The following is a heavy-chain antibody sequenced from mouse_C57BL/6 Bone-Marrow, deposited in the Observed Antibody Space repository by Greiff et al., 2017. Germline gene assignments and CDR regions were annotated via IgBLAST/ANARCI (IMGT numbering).Heavy chain of an antibody. CDR2: ISSGGSYT. Sequence: EVQLVESGGDLVKPGGSLKLSCAASGFTFSSYGMSWVRQTPDKRLEWVATISSGGSYTYYPDSVKGRFTISRDNAKNTLYLQMSSLKSGDTAMYDCARQKAPRWFAYWGQGTLVTVSA. CDR3: ARQKAPRWFAY. CDR1: GFTFSSYG. J-gene: IGHJ3*01. V-gene: IGHV5-6*01. D-gene: IGHD1-3*01.